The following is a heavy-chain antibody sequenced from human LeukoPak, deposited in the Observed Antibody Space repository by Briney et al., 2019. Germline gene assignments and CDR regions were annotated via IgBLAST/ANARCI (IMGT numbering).Heavy chain of an antibody. Sequence: SETLSLTCTVSGGSISSYYWSWIRQPPGKGLEWIGYIYYSGSTNYNPSLKSRVTISVDTSKNQFSLKLNSVTAVDTAVYYCARVRPGYYYYMDVWGKGTTVTISS. J-gene: IGHJ6*03. D-gene: IGHD3-10*01. V-gene: IGHV4-59*01. CDR2: IYYSGST. CDR3: ARVRPGYYYYMDV. CDR1: GGSISSYY.